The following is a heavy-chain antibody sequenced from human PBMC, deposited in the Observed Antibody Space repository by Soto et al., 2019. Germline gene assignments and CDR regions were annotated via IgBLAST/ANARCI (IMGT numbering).Heavy chain of an antibody. CDR2: IWYDGSNK. Sequence: GGSLRLSCAASGFTFSSYGMHWVRQAPGKGLEWVAVIWYDGSNKYYADSVKGRFTISRDNSKNTLYLQMNSLRAEDTAVYYCASAQVGSYYYYYGMDVWGQGTTVTVSS. V-gene: IGHV3-33*01. D-gene: IGHD1-26*01. CDR3: ASAQVGSYYYYYGMDV. CDR1: GFTFSSYG. J-gene: IGHJ6*02.